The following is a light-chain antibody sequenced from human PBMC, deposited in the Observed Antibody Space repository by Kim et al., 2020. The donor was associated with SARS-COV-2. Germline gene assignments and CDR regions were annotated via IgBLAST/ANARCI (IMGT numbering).Light chain of an antibody. V-gene: IGLV1-47*01. CDR1: SSNIGVNS. CDR2: GNS. J-gene: IGLJ3*02. Sequence: QSVLTQPPSASGTPGQRVTISCSGSSSNIGVNSVYWFQQLPGTATKLLIYGNSQRPSGVPDRFSASKSGTSASLAVSGLRSDDEADFYCAAWDDSLSAWVFGGGTQLTVL. CDR3: AAWDDSLSAWV.